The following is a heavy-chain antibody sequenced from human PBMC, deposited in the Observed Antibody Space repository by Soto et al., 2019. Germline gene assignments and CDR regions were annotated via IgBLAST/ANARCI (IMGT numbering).Heavy chain of an antibody. J-gene: IGHJ4*02. V-gene: IGHV4-34*01. CDR1: GGSFSGYY. CDR2: INHSGST. D-gene: IGHD1-26*01. Sequence: PSETLSLTCAVYGGSFSGYYWSWIRQPPGKGLEWIGEINHSGSTNYNPSLKSRVTISVDTSKNTVYLQMSSLRAEDTAVYYCAKDKELVGWGQGTLVTVSS. CDR3: AKDKELVG.